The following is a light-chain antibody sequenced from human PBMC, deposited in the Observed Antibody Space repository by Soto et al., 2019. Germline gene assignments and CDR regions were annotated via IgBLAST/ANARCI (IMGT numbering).Light chain of an antibody. CDR3: SSYTSSSTLGV. Sequence: SALTQPASVSGSPGQSITISCTGTSSDVGGYNYVSWYQQHPGKAPKLMIYEVSNRPSGVSNRFSGSKSGNTASLTISGLQAEDEADDYCSSYTSSSTLGVFGGGTKLTVL. V-gene: IGLV2-14*01. CDR2: EVS. J-gene: IGLJ2*01. CDR1: SSDVGGYNY.